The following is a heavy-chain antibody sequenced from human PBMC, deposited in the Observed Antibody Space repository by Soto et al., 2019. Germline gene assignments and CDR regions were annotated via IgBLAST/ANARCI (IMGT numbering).Heavy chain of an antibody. V-gene: IGHV4-39*01. CDR2: MYHRGNT. D-gene: IGHD3-10*01. J-gene: IGHJ4*02. CDR1: GDSISSSSHH. Sequence: QLQLQESGPGLVKPSETLSLTCTVSGDSISSSSHHWGWIRQPPGKGLEWVGSMYHRGNTYHNPSLKSRVTVSVDTSKNQFSLNLRSVTAADTAVYYCARHRGPTGPNYWGQGTLVTVSS. CDR3: ARHRGPTGPNY.